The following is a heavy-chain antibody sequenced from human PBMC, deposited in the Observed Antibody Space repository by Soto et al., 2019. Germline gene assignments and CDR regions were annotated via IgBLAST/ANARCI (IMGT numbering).Heavy chain of an antibody. CDR1: GGTFSSYA. D-gene: IGHD3-22*01. J-gene: IGHJ6*02. V-gene: IGHV1-69*01. CDR3: ARDLRGYYDSSGYYYYYYGMDV. CDR2: IIPIFGTA. Sequence: QVQLVQSGAEVKKPGSSVKVSCTASGGTFSSYAISWVRQAPGQGLEWMGGIIPIFGTANYAQKFQGRVTITADESTSTAYMELSSLRSEDTAVYYCARDLRGYYDSSGYYYYYYGMDVWGQGTTVTVSS.